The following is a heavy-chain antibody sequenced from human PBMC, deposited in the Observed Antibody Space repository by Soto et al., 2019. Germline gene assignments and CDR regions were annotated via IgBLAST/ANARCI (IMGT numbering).Heavy chain of an antibody. CDR3: ARGLFDSYNGFDP. V-gene: IGHV4-34*01. CDR2: INHSGST. D-gene: IGHD3-10*02. Sequence: SETLSLTCAVYGGSFSGYYWSWIRQPPGKGLEWIGEINHSGSTNYNPSLKSRVTITVDTSKNQLSLQLSCVTAADTAVYYCARGLFDSYNGFDPWGQGTLVTVSS. J-gene: IGHJ5*02. CDR1: GGSFSGYY.